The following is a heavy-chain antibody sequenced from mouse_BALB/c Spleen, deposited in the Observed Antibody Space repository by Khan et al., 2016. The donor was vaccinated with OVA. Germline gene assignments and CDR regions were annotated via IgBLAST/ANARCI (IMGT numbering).Heavy chain of an antibody. CDR1: GYTFTSYV. J-gene: IGHJ3*01. V-gene: IGHV1S136*01. Sequence: VQLQQSGPDLVKPGASVKMSCKASGYTFTSYVMHWVKQKPGQGLEWIGYINPYNDATKYNENFRGKATLTSDKSSSTAYMDLNSLTSEDSAVYYCAREGLRRGGWFAYWGQGTLVTVSA. CDR3: AREGLRRGGWFAY. D-gene: IGHD2-4*01. CDR2: INPYNDAT.